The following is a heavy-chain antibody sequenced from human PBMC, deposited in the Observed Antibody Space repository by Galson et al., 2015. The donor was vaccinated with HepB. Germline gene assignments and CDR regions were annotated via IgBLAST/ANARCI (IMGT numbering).Heavy chain of an antibody. V-gene: IGHV3-21*01. CDR3: ATSRIVGATKIDAFDI. J-gene: IGHJ3*02. D-gene: IGHD1-26*01. CDR2: ISSSSSYI. CDR1: GFTFSSYS. Sequence: SLRLSCAASGFTFSSYSMNWVRQAPGKGLEWVSSISSSSSYIYYADSVKGRFTISRDNAKNSLYLQMNSLRAEDTAMYYCATSRIVGATKIDAFDIWGQETMVTVSS.